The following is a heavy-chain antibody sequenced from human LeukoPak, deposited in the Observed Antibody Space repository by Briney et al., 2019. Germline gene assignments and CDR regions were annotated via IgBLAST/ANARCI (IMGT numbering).Heavy chain of an antibody. CDR3: ARGRIMAY. Sequence: GGSLRLSCAASGFTFSSYEMTWVRQAPGKGLEWVSYISSSSNTIYYADSVKGRFTISRDNAKNSLYLQMNSLRAEDTAVYYCARGRIMAYWGQGTLVSVSS. J-gene: IGHJ4*02. CDR2: ISSSSNTI. V-gene: IGHV3-48*03. CDR1: GFTFSSYE. D-gene: IGHD3-16*01.